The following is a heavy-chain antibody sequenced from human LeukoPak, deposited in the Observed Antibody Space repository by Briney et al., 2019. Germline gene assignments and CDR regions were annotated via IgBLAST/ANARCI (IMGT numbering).Heavy chain of an antibody. J-gene: IGHJ4*02. V-gene: IGHV3-23*01. D-gene: IGHD6-13*01. CDR3: AKDLYSSSWYKYYFDY. CDR2: ISSSGGST. Sequence: GGSLRLSCAASGFTFSSYGMSWVRQAPGKGLEWLSAISSSGGSTYYADSVKGRFTISRDNSKNTLYLQMNSLRAEDTAVYYCAKDLYSSSWYKYYFDYWGQGTLVTVSS. CDR1: GFTFSSYG.